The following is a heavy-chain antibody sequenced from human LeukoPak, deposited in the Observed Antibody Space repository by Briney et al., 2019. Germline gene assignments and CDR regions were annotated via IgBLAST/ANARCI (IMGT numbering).Heavy chain of an antibody. D-gene: IGHD3-22*01. Sequence: GASVKVSCKASGYTFTSYYMHWVRQAPGQGLEWMGIINPSGGSTSYARKFQGRVTMTRDMSTSTVYMELSSLRSEDTAVYYCAREGTYMIVVVKGTGPLDYWGQGTLVTVSS. J-gene: IGHJ4*02. CDR2: INPSGGST. CDR3: AREGTYMIVVVKGTGPLDY. CDR1: GYTFTSYY. V-gene: IGHV1-46*01.